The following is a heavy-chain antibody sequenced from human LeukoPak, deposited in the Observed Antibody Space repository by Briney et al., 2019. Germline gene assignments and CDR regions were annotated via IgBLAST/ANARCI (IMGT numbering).Heavy chain of an antibody. CDR2: IYYSGST. J-gene: IGHJ4*02. D-gene: IGHD3-16*01. CDR1: GGSISSYY. Sequence: SETLSLTCTVSGGSISSYYWNWIRQPPGKGLEWIGYIYYSGSTNYNPSLKSRVIISVDTSKNQFSLKLSSVTAADTAVYYCARVYNYVWGPFDYWGQGTLVTVSS. V-gene: IGHV4-59*01. CDR3: ARVYNYVWGPFDY.